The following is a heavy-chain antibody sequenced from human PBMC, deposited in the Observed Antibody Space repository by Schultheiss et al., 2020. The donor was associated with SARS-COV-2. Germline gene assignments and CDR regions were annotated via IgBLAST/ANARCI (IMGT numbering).Heavy chain of an antibody. D-gene: IGHD6-13*01. V-gene: IGHV4-59*01. CDR1: GGSFSGYY. CDR2: VFYSGST. J-gene: IGHJ4*02. CDR3: ACYSSSWYNY. Sequence: SETLSLTCAVYGGSFSGYYWSWIRQPPGKGLEWIGYVFYSGSTNYNPSLKSRVTISVDTSKNQFSLKLSSVTAADTAVYYCACYSSSWYNYWGQGTLVTVSS.